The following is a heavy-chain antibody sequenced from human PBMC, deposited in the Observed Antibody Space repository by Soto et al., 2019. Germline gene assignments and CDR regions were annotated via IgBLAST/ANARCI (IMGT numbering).Heavy chain of an antibody. CDR2: ISYDGSNK. CDR3: ARDREPWYYYDSSGPSPFDC. D-gene: IGHD3-22*01. J-gene: IGHJ4*02. V-gene: IGHV3-30-3*01. Sequence: SLRLSCAASGFTFSSYAMHWVRQAPGKGLEWVAVISYDGSNKYYADSVKGRFTISRDNSKNTLYLQMNSLRAEDTAVYYCARDREPWYYYDSSGPSPFDCWGQGTLVTVSS. CDR1: GFTFSSYA.